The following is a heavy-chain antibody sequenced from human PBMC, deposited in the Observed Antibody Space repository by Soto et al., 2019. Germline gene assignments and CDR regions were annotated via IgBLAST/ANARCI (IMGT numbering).Heavy chain of an antibody. CDR3: AKGGTSWYFDY. Sequence: EVQLLESGGGLVQPGGSLRLSCAASGFTFSNYPMSWVRQAPGKGLESVSVIMSGGGSTYYADSVKGRFTISRDDSKSTVFLQMNSLRADDTATYYCAKGGTSWYFDYRGQGTLVTVTS. CDR2: IMSGGGST. V-gene: IGHV3-23*01. D-gene: IGHD6-13*01. CDR1: GFTFSNYP. J-gene: IGHJ4*02.